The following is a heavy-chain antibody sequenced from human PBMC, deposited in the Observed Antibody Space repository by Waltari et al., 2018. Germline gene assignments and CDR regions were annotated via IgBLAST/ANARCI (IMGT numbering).Heavy chain of an antibody. V-gene: IGHV3-23*03. D-gene: IGHD3-22*01. CDR2: IYSGGST. CDR1: GFTFSRYA. J-gene: IGHJ4*02. CDR3: ATSYYYDSSGYSH. Sequence: EVQLLESGGGLVQPGGSLRLSCAASGFTFSRYAMSWVRQAPGKGLEWVSVIYSGGSTYYADSVKGRFTISRDNSKNTLYLQMNSLRAEDTAVYYCATSYYYDSSGYSHWGQGTLVTVSS.